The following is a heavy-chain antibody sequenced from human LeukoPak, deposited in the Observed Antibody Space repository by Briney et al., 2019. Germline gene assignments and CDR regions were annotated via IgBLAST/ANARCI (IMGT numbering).Heavy chain of an antibody. CDR1: GFTFSNYG. V-gene: IGHV3-30*02. CDR2: IRYDGSNK. CDR3: ARTDYDFWSGYYTPFDY. Sequence: GGSLRLSCGASGFTFSNYGMLWVRQAPGKGLEWVAFIRYDGSNKLYADSVKGRFTISRDNSKNTLYLHINSLRAEDTAVYYCARTDYDFWSGYYTPFDYWGQGTLVTVSS. J-gene: IGHJ4*02. D-gene: IGHD3-3*01.